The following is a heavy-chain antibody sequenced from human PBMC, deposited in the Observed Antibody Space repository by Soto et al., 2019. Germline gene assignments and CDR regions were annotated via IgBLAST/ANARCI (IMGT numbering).Heavy chain of an antibody. J-gene: IGHJ5*02. V-gene: IGHV1-69*01. Sequence: QVQLVQSGAEVKRPGSSVKVSCKTSGGTFSPYAISWLRQAPGQGLEWMGGIIPIFGTTTYAQKCQGRLTIVADESTSTAYMELISLTADDTGLYYCAREIGVAVRFDPWGQVTLVTVSS. D-gene: IGHD6-19*01. CDR1: GGTFSPYA. CDR2: IIPIFGTT. CDR3: AREIGVAVRFDP.